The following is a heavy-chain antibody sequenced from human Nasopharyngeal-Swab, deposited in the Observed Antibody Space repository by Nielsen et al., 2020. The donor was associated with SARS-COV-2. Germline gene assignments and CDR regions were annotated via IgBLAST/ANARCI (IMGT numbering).Heavy chain of an antibody. D-gene: IGHD4-11*01. CDR3: ARGKPPHDYSNHEARPSILYYYYYMDV. V-gene: IGHV1-69*01. Sequence: WVRQTPGQGLEWIGWIIPIFGTADYAQKFQGRVTITADESTSTAYMELSSLRSEDTAVYYCARGKPPHDYSNHEARPSILYYYYYMDVWGKGTTVTVSS. CDR2: IIPIFGTA. J-gene: IGHJ6*03.